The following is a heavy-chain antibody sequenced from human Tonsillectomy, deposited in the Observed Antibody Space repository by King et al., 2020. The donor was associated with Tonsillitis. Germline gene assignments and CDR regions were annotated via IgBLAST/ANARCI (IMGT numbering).Heavy chain of an antibody. J-gene: IGHJ6*02. V-gene: IGHV3-74*01. Sequence: VQLVESGGGLVQPGGSLRLSCAASGFTFSSYWMHWVRQAPGKGLVGVSHINSDGSTTNYADSVKGRFTISRDNAKNTLYLQMNSLRAEDTAVYYCLFHYYSMDVWGQGTTVTVSS. CDR2: INSDGSTT. CDR3: LFHYYSMDV. CDR1: GFTFSSYW.